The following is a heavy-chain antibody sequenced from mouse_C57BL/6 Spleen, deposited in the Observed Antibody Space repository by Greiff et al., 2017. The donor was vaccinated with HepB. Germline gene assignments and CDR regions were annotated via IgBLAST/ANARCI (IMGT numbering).Heavy chain of an antibody. J-gene: IGHJ2*01. CDR1: GYTFTSYW. Sequence: VQLQQSGAELVRPGSSVKLSCKASGYTFTSYWMDWVKQRPGQGLEWIGNIYPSDSETHYNQKFKDKATLTVDKSSSTAYMQLSSLTSEDSAVYYCARKANWDDYWGQGTTLTVSS. CDR3: ARKANWDDY. CDR2: IYPSDSET. D-gene: IGHD4-1*01. V-gene: IGHV1-61*01.